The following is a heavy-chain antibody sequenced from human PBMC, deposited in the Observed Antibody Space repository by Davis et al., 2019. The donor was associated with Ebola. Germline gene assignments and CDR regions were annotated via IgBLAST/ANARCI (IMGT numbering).Heavy chain of an antibody. J-gene: IGHJ6*02. D-gene: IGHD5-24*01. V-gene: IGHV3-7*03. CDR3: ARGRGRDGYNYRWYFDL. Sequence: GESLKISCAASGFTFSQAPGKGLEWVANIKQDGSEKYYVDSVKGRFTISRDNAKNSLYLQMNSLRAEDTAVYYCARGRGRDGYNYRWYFDLWGQGTTVTVSS. CDR2: IKQDGSEK. CDR1: GFTFS.